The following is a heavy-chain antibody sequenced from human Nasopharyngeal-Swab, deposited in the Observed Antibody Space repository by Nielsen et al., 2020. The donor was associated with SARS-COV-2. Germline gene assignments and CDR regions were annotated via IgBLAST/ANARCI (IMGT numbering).Heavy chain of an antibody. CDR2: INFDGTVK. CDR1: GFSFSSYG. Sequence: GESLKISCAASGFSFSSYGMHWVRQAPGKGLEWVAVINFDGTVKKHSDSVKGRFTISRDNSKNTLYLEMNSLRPDDTAVYYCAKDPYSSAWCPDYWGQGTLVTVSA. CDR3: AKDPYSSAWCPDY. V-gene: IGHV3-30*18. J-gene: IGHJ4*02. D-gene: IGHD6-19*01.